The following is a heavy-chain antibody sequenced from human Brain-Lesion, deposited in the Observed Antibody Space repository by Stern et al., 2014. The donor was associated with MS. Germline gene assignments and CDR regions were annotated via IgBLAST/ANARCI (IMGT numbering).Heavy chain of an antibody. CDR3: ARAVRNQLLSEY. Sequence: VQLVESGAEVKKPGASVKVSCKASGYPFSSYDITWVRQASGHGLEWLGWMNPYSGNTGYAQKFKGRVSMTSDPSISTVYMELTSLTSDDTAVYFCARAVRNQLLSEYWGQGTLVTVSS. D-gene: IGHD2-2*01. CDR1: GYPFSSYD. J-gene: IGHJ4*02. V-gene: IGHV1-8*01. CDR2: MNPYSGNT.